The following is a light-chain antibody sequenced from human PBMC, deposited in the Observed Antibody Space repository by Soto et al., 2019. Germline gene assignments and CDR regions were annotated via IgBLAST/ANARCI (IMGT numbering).Light chain of an antibody. CDR1: QSISSY. J-gene: IGKJ5*01. CDR3: QQSYSTPIT. V-gene: IGKV1-39*01. CDR2: AAS. Sequence: DIQMTQSPSSLSASAGDRVTITCQASQSISSYLDWYQQKPGKAPKLLIYAASSLQSGVPARFSGSGSGTDFTLTISSLQPEDFVTYYCQQSYSTPITFGRGTRLEIK.